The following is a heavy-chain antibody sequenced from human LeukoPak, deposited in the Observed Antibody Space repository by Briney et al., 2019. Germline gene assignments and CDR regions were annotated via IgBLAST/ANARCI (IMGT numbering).Heavy chain of an antibody. CDR1: GVSISSYY. D-gene: IGHD3-10*01. J-gene: IGHJ4*02. Sequence: SETLSLTCTVSGVSISSYYWSWIRQPAGKGLEWIGRIYTSGSTSYNPSLKSRVTISADTSKNQFSLNLSSVTAADTAVYYCARENYGSVSFDYWGQGTLVTVSS. CDR3: ARENYGSVSFDY. CDR2: IYTSGST. V-gene: IGHV4-4*07.